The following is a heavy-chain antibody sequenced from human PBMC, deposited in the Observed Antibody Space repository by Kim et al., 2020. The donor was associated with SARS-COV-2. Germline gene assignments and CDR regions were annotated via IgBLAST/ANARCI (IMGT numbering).Heavy chain of an antibody. CDR2: ISGSGGST. CDR3: AKDPGWFGEFLYWYFDL. J-gene: IGHJ2*01. V-gene: IGHV3-23*01. CDR1: GFTFSSYA. D-gene: IGHD3-10*01. Sequence: GGSLRLSCAASGFTFSSYAMSWVRQAPGKGLEWVSAISGSGGSTYYADSVKGRFTISRDKSKNTLYLQMHSLRAEDTAVYYCAKDPGWFGEFLYWYFDLCGRGTHVTVSS.